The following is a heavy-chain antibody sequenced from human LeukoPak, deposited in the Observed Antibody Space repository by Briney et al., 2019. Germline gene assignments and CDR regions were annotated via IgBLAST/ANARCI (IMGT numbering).Heavy chain of an antibody. CDR1: GXTFSDYY. Sequence: GGSLRLSCAASGXTFSDYYMSWIRQAPGKGQEWVARIKSKTDGGITDYDAPVKGRFTISRDDSKETLYLQMNSLKTEDTAVYYCARVTAYYDYGMDVWGQGTTVTVSS. J-gene: IGHJ6*02. V-gene: IGHV3-15*01. D-gene: IGHD2-21*02. CDR3: ARVTAYYDYGMDV. CDR2: IKSKTDGGIT.